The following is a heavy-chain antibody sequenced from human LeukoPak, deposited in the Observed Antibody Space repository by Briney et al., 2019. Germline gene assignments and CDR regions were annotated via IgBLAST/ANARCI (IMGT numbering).Heavy chain of an antibody. Sequence: GGSLRLSCAASGFPLSSYAMSWVRQASGKGLEWVSATSSSDPGTYYADSVRGRFTISRDNSKNTLYLQLNSLRVEDAGVYYCAKVGYNSGSSFDYWGQGTLVTVS. V-gene: IGHV3-23*01. CDR2: TSSSDPGT. J-gene: IGHJ4*02. CDR1: GFPLSSYA. D-gene: IGHD3-10*01. CDR3: AKVGYNSGSSFDY.